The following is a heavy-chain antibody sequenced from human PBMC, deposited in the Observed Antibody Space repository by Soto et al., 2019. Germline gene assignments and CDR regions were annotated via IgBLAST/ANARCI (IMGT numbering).Heavy chain of an antibody. CDR1: GFTISNYW. J-gene: IGHJ4*02. Sequence: PGGSLRLSCAASGFTISNYWMHWVRQVPGKGLVWVSLINSDGSTTNYADSVKGRFTISRDNAKKTLYLQMNSLRAEDTAVYYCARGGHYFWSATDYWGQGILVTVSS. V-gene: IGHV3-74*01. CDR3: ARGGHYFWSATDY. CDR2: INSDGSTT. D-gene: IGHD3-3*01.